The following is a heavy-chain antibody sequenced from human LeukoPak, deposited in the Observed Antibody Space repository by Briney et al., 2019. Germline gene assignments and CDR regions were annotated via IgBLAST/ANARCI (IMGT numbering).Heavy chain of an antibody. CDR3: ATSSYSSSSPSSY. Sequence: ASVKVSCKDAGYTLTELSSHWVRQAPGKGLEWMGGFDPEDGETIYAQKFQGRVTTTEDTSTDTAYMELSSLRSEDTAVYYCATSSYSSSSPSSYWGQGTLVTVSS. V-gene: IGHV1-24*01. J-gene: IGHJ4*02. CDR1: GYTLTELS. D-gene: IGHD6-6*01. CDR2: FDPEDGET.